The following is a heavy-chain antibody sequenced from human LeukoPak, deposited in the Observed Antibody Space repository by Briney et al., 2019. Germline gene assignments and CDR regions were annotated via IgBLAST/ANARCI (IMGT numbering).Heavy chain of an antibody. J-gene: IGHJ6*02. CDR2: IISDGSAT. Sequence: PGGSLRLSCAASGVTFSNYLMQWVRQAPGKGLVWVSRIISDGSATNYADSVKGRFTISRDNAKNTLYLQMNSLRVEDTAVYYCARDRVPYCSGVSCSVDVWGQGTTVTVAS. D-gene: IGHD2-15*01. CDR1: GVTFSNYL. CDR3: ARDRVPYCSGVSCSVDV. V-gene: IGHV3-74*01.